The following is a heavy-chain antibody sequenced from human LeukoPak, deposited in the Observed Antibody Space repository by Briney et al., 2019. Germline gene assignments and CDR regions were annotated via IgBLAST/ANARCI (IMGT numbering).Heavy chain of an antibody. CDR2: ISSSSSYM. Sequence: GGSLRLSCVASGFTFSRHGMNWVRQAPGKGLEWVSSISSSSSYMYYADSVKGRFTISRDNAKNSLYLQMNSLRAEDTAVYYCARDHCSGGSCYYTSWGHWFDLWGQGTLVTVSS. CDR1: GFTFSRHG. J-gene: IGHJ5*02. V-gene: IGHV3-21*01. D-gene: IGHD2-15*01. CDR3: ARDHCSGGSCYYTSWGHWFDL.